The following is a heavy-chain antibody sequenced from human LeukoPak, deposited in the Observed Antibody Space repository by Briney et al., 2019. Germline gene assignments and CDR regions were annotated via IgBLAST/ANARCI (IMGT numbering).Heavy chain of an antibody. CDR2: ISGSGGST. Sequence: PGGSLRLSCAASGFTFSSYAMSWVRQAPGKGLEWVSAISGSGGSTYYADSVKGRFTISRDNSKNTLYLQMNSLRAEDTAVYYCAKDSNHRVVPAYFDYWGQGTLVTVSS. V-gene: IGHV3-23*01. CDR3: AKDSNHRVVPAYFDY. J-gene: IGHJ4*02. CDR1: GFTFSSYA. D-gene: IGHD2-2*01.